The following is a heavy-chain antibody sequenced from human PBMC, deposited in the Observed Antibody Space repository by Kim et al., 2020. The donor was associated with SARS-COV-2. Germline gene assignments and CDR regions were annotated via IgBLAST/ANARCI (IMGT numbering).Heavy chain of an antibody. J-gene: IGHJ4*02. CDR2: IYPGDSDT. CDR1: GYSFTSYW. V-gene: IGHV5-51*01. Sequence: GESLKISCKGSGYSFTSYWIGWVRQMPGKGLEWMGSIYPGDSDTRYSPYFQGQVTSSADKSISTAYLQWSSLKASDTAMYYCARLAQQLPYYFDYWGQGTLVPVSS. D-gene: IGHD6-13*01. CDR3: ARLAQQLPYYFDY.